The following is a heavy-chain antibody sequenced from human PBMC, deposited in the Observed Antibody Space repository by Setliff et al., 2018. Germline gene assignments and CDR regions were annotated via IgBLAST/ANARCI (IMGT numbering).Heavy chain of an antibody. CDR2: IKQDGSEK. D-gene: IGHD3-16*01. V-gene: IGHV3-7*01. J-gene: IGHJ4*02. CDR1: GGSISSGGYY. Sequence: ETLSLTCTVSGGSISSGGYYWSWVRQAPGKGLEWVANIKQDGSEKYYVDSVKGRFTISRDNAKNSLYLQMNSLRAEDTAVYYCARGGGEYWGQGTLVTVPQ. CDR3: ARGGGEY.